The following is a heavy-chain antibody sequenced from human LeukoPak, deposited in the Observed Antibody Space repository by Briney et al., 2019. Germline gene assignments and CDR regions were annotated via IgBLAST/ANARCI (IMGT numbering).Heavy chain of an antibody. V-gene: IGHV4-39*01. J-gene: IGHJ3*01. CDR1: GGSISSTSYY. CDR3: AKAGVRYFDSSGLYALDF. CDR2: IYYSGST. D-gene: IGHD3-22*01. Sequence: SETLSLTCAVSGGSISSTSYYWAWIRQPPGKGLEWIGTIYYSGSTYHNPSLKSRVTMSVDTSRNQFSLKLSSVDAADAAVYYCAKAGVRYFDSSGLYALDFWGQGTTVTVSS.